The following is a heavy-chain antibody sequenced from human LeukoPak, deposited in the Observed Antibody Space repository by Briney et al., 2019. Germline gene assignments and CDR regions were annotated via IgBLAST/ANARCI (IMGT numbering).Heavy chain of an antibody. CDR2: ISAYNGNT. J-gene: IGHJ3*02. V-gene: IGHV1-18*01. Sequence: GASVKVSCKASGYTFTSYGISWVRQAPGQGLEWMGWISAYNGNTNYAQKLQGRVTMTTNTSTSTAYMELRSLRSEDTAVYYCARALDTAMVLAFDIWGQGTMVTVSS. CDR1: GYTFTSYG. CDR3: ARALDTAMVLAFDI. D-gene: IGHD5-18*01.